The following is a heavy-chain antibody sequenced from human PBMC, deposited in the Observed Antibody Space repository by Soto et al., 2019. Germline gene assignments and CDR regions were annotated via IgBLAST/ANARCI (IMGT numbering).Heavy chain of an antibody. J-gene: IGHJ4*02. V-gene: IGHV3-23*01. Sequence: GGSLRLSCAASGFTFSSYAMSWVRQAPGKGLEWVSAISGSGGSTYYADSVKGRFTISRDNSKNTLYLQMNSLRAEDTAVYYCAKSEYDYVWGSYTHWGQGPLVTVSS. D-gene: IGHD3-16*01. CDR2: ISGSGGST. CDR1: GFTFSSYA. CDR3: AKSEYDYVWGSYTH.